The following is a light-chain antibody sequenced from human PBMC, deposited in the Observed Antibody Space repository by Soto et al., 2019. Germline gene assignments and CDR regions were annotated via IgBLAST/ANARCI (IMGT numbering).Light chain of an antibody. CDR3: QQYLDWPLT. J-gene: IGKJ4*01. CDR2: GIS. Sequence: EIVMTQSPVTLSVSPGERVTLSCRASQSLATNLAWYQQKPGQTPRLVIYGISARASGIPGRFSGSGFGTDFTLTISSLQPEDSAVYYCQQYLDWPLTFGG. CDR1: QSLATN. V-gene: IGKV3-15*01.